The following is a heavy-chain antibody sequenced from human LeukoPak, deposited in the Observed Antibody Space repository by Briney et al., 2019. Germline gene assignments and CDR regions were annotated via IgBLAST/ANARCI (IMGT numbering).Heavy chain of an antibody. CDR1: GYTFTSYG. J-gene: IGHJ4*02. V-gene: IGHV1-18*01. CDR2: ISAYDGNT. Sequence: ASVKVSCKASGYTFTSYGISWVRQAPGQGLEWMGWISAYDGNTNYAQKLQGRVTMTTDTSTSTAYMELRSLRSDDTAVYYCARLFQDSSGYEVVYWGQGTLVTVSS. CDR3: ARLFQDSSGYEVVY. D-gene: IGHD3-22*01.